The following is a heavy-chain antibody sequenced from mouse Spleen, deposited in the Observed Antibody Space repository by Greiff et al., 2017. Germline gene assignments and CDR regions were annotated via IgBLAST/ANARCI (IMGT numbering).Heavy chain of an antibody. V-gene: IGHV1-82*01. Sequence: QVQLKQSGPELVKPGASVKISCKASGYAFSSSWMTWVKQRPGKGLEWIGRIYPGDGDTNYNGKFKGKATLTADKSSSTAYMQLSSLTSEDAAVYFCARYYDYDGGAWFAYWGQGTLVTVSA. CDR2: IYPGDGDT. CDR3: ARYYDYDGGAWFAY. J-gene: IGHJ3*01. D-gene: IGHD2-4*01. CDR1: GYAFSSSW.